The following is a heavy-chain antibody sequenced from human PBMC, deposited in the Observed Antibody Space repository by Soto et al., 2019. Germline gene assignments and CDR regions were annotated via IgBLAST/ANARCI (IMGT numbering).Heavy chain of an antibody. D-gene: IGHD3-22*01. V-gene: IGHV4-34*01. CDR3: ARGGQTYYYDSSGYYPG. Sequence: SETLSLTCAVYGGSFSGYYWSWIRQPPGKGLEWIGEINHSGSTNYNPSLKSRVTISVDTSKNQFSLKLSSVTAADTAVYYCARGGQTYYYDSSGYYPGWGQGTLVTV. CDR2: INHSGST. CDR1: GGSFSGYY. J-gene: IGHJ4*02.